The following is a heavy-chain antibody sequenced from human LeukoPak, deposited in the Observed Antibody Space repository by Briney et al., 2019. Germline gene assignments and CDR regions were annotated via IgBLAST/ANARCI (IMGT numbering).Heavy chain of an antibody. V-gene: IGHV1-2*02. Sequence: GASVKVSCKASGYTFTGYYMHWVRQAPGQGLEWMGWINPNSGGTIYAQKFQGRVTMTRDTSINTAYLELTRLRSDDTAVYYCARAQLGNDAFDIWGQGTMVTVSS. CDR2: INPNSGGT. J-gene: IGHJ3*02. CDR3: ARAQLGNDAFDI. CDR1: GYTFTGYY. D-gene: IGHD7-27*01.